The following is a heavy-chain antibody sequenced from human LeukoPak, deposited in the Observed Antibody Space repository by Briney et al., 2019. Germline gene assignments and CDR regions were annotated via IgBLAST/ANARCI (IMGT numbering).Heavy chain of an antibody. D-gene: IGHD6-13*01. CDR3: ARGTSNSSSWYWDYYYYYMDV. CDR2: INHSGST. CDR1: GGSFSGYY. Sequence: SETLSLTCAVYGGSFSGYYWSWIRQPPGKGLEWIGEINHSGSTNYNPSLKSRVTISVDTSKNQFSLKLSSVTAADTAVYYCARGTSNSSSWYWDYYYYYMDVWGEGTTVTVSS. J-gene: IGHJ6*03. V-gene: IGHV4-34*01.